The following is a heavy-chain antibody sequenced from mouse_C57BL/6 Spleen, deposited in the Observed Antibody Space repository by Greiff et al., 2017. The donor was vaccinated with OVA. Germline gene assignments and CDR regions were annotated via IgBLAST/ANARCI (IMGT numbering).Heavy chain of an antibody. CDR2: ISGGGGNT. J-gene: IGHJ3*01. CDR1: GFTFSSYT. D-gene: IGHD1-1*01. V-gene: IGHV5-9*01. Sequence: EVKVEESGGGLVKPGGSLKLSCAASGFTFSSYTMSWVRQTPEKRLEWVATISGGGGNTYYPDSVKGRFTISRDNAKNTLYLQMSSLRSEDTALYYCARNDYGSSYSPWFAYWGQGTLVTVSA. CDR3: ARNDYGSSYSPWFAY.